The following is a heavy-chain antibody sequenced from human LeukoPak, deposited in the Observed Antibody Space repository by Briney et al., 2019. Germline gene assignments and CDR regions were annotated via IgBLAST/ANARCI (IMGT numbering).Heavy chain of an antibody. D-gene: IGHD3-10*01. J-gene: IGHJ5*02. Sequence: PGGSLRLSCAASGFTFSSYAMSWVRQAPGKGLEWVSAIRGSGVGTYYADSVKGRFTISRDSSKSTLYLQMSSLRAEDTALYYCAKGQDFYASGSFDHWGQGTLVTVSS. CDR1: GFTFSSYA. CDR3: AKGQDFYASGSFDH. CDR2: IRGSGVGT. V-gene: IGHV3-23*01.